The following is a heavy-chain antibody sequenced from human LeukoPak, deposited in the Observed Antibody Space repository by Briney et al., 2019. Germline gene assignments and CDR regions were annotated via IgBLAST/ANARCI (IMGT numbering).Heavy chain of an antibody. D-gene: IGHD2-2*01. V-gene: IGHV3-15*01. J-gene: IGHJ1*01. Sequence: KPGGSLRLSCAASGFSFSDNYMSWIRQAPGKGLEWVGRIKSKTDGGTTDYAAPVKGRLTISRDDSKNTLYLQMNSLKTEDTAVYYCTARYCRSTSCYGEYFQRWGQGTLVTVSS. CDR1: GFSFSDNY. CDR2: IKSKTDGGTT. CDR3: TARYCRSTSCYGEYFQR.